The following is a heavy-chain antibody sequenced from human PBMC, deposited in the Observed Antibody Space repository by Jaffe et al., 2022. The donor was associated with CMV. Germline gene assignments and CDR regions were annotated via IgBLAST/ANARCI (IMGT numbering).Heavy chain of an antibody. CDR2: IYYSGST. J-gene: IGHJ4*02. CDR3: ARAEWELLIFDY. Sequence: QVQLQESGPGLVKPSETLSLTCTVSGGSISSYYWSWIRQPPGKGLEWIGYIYYSGSTNYNPSLKSRVTISVDTSKNQFSLKLSSVTAADTAVYYCARAEWELLIFDYWGQGTLVTVSS. V-gene: IGHV4-59*01. CDR1: GGSISSYY. D-gene: IGHD1-26*01.